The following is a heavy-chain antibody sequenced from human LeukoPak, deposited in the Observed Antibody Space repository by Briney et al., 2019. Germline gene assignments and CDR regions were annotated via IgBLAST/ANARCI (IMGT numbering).Heavy chain of an antibody. D-gene: IGHD6-13*01. CDR3: ARDGVAAAGNFNFDY. Sequence: GWSLRVCCAASGFPISTYAICWRRQAPGEVVERVAVISYDGSTKHYVDSLKNRFTTSRANSKRTLYLQMNSLRAEDAAVYYCARDGVAAAGNFNFDYWGQGTLVTVSS. CDR1: GFPISTYA. V-gene: IGHV3-30*04. J-gene: IGHJ4*02. CDR2: ISYDGSTK.